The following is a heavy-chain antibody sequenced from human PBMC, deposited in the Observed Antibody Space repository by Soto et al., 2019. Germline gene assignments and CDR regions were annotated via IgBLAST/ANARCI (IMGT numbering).Heavy chain of an antibody. D-gene: IGHD2-2*01. V-gene: IGHV1-18*01. CDR1: GYIFSNFG. CDR2: ISGYNDNT. Sequence: QIQLVQSGPEMREPGASVKVSCKASGYIFSNFGISWVRQAPGQGLEWMGWISGYNDNTNYAQKFQDRVRMTTDISTSTAYMELTTLRSEDTAVYYCARDASSWFYYYYGMDVWGQGTTVTVS. J-gene: IGHJ6*02. CDR3: ARDASSWFYYYYGMDV.